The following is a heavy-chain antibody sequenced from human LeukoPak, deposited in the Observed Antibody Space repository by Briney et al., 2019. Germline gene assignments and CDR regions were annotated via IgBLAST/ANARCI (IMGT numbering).Heavy chain of an antibody. CDR2: IYYSGST. CDR1: GGSISSYY. V-gene: IGHV4-59*01. D-gene: IGHD6-6*01. J-gene: IGHJ4*02. Sequence: SETLSLTCTVSGGSISSYYWSWIRQPPGKGLGWIGYIYYSGSTNYNPSLKSRVTISVDTSKNQFSLKLSSVTAADTAVYYCARGAYSSFNFDYWGQGTLVTVSS. CDR3: ARGAYSSFNFDY.